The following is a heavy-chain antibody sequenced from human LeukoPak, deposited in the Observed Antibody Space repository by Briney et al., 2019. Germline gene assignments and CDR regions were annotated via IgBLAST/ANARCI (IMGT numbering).Heavy chain of an antibody. J-gene: IGHJ4*02. Sequence: SETLSLTCTVSGGSISSHYWSWIRQPPGKGLEWIGYIYYSGSTNYNPSLKSRVTISVDTSKNQFSLKLSSVTAADTAVYYCARHVLVGATISYFDYWGQGTLVTVSS. CDR2: IYYSGST. CDR3: ARHVLVGATISYFDY. D-gene: IGHD1-26*01. V-gene: IGHV4-59*08. CDR1: GGSISSHY.